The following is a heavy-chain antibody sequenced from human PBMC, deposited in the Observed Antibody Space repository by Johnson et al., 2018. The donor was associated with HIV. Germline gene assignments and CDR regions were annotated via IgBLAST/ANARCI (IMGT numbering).Heavy chain of an antibody. CDR1: GFTVSNNY. CDR3: AKARSLLDYGGFDAFDI. CDR2: INSDGSST. V-gene: IGHV3-74*02. Sequence: VQLVESGGGLVQPGGSLRLSCAASGFTVSNNYMNWVRQAPGKGLEWVSRINSDGSSTSYADSVKGRFTISRDNAKNTLYLQMISLRAEDTAMYYCAKARSLLDYGGFDAFDIWGQGTLVNVSS. J-gene: IGHJ3*02. D-gene: IGHD4-23*01.